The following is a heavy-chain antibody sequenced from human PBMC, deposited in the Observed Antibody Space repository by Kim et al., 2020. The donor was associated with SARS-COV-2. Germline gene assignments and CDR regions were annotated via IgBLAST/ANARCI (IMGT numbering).Heavy chain of an antibody. D-gene: IGHD6-13*01. Sequence: ASVKVSCKASGYTFTSYAMHWVRQAPGQRLEWMGWINAGNGNTKYSQKFQGRVTITRDTSASTAYMELSSLRSEDTAVYYCARGGYSSSWLPSAEYFQHWGQGTLVTVSS. CDR1: GYTFTSYA. CDR3: ARGGYSSSWLPSAEYFQH. CDR2: INAGNGNT. V-gene: IGHV1-3*01. J-gene: IGHJ1*01.